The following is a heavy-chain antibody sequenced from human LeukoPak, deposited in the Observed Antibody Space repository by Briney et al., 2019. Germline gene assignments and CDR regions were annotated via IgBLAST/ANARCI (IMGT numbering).Heavy chain of an antibody. CDR2: ISYDGSNK. CDR1: GFTLSSYG. V-gene: IGHV3-30*18. Sequence: PGRSLRLSCAASGFTLSSYGMHWVRQAPGKGLEWVAVISYDGSNKYYADSVKGRFTISRDNSKNTLYLQMNSLRAEDTAVYYCAKDLGPRRFQYYYYGMDVWGQGTTVTVSS. CDR3: AKDLGPRRFQYYYYGMDV. J-gene: IGHJ6*02. D-gene: IGHD1-1*01.